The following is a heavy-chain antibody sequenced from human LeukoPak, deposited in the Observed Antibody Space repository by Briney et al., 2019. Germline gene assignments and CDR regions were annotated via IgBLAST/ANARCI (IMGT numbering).Heavy chain of an antibody. D-gene: IGHD2-2*01. V-gene: IGHV3-7*01. Sequence: GGSLRLSCAASGFTFSSYWMSWVRQAPGKGLEWVANIKQDGSEKYYVGSVKGRFTISRDNAKNSLYLQMNSLRAEDTAVYYCARAPARHCSSTSCYGPPPYYMDVWGKGTTVTVSS. CDR1: GFTFSSYW. CDR2: IKQDGSEK. J-gene: IGHJ6*03. CDR3: ARAPARHCSSTSCYGPPPYYMDV.